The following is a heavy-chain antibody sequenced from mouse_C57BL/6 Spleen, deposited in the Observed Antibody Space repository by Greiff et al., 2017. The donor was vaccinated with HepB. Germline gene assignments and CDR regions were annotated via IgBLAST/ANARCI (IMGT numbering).Heavy chain of an antibody. J-gene: IGHJ4*01. Sequence: VQLQQSGAELARPGASVKLSCKASGYTFTSSGISWVKQRTGQGLEWIGGLYPRSGNTYYNEKFKGKATLTADKSSSTAYMVLRSLTSDDSAVYFCAGGEAYYYDSSYGYAMDYWGQGTSVTVSS. CDR2: LYPRSGNT. V-gene: IGHV1-81*01. D-gene: IGHD1-1*01. CDR1: GYTFTSSG. CDR3: AGGEAYYYDSSYGYAMDY.